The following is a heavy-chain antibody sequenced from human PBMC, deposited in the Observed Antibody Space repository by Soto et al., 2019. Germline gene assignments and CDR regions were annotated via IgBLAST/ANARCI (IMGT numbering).Heavy chain of an antibody. V-gene: IGHV3-30*18. CDR3: AKDPVEMAPRTGYYGMDV. Sequence: QVRLVESGGGVVQPGRSLRLSCAASGFSFSSYGMHWVRQAPGKGLEWVAVISYDGNYKSYADSVKGRITISRDNSKKTLYLQMNSLRPEDTAVFYCAKDPVEMAPRTGYYGMDVWGQGTTVTVSS. CDR1: GFSFSSYG. CDR2: ISYDGNYK. D-gene: IGHD5-12*01. J-gene: IGHJ6*02.